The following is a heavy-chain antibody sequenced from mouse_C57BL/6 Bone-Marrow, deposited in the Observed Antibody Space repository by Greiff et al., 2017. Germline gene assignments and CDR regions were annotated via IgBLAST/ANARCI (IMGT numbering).Heavy chain of an antibody. J-gene: IGHJ1*03. V-gene: IGHV5-4*03. Sequence: EVKLMESGGGLVKPGGSLKLSCAASGFTFSSSPLFWFRQTPEKSLEWVATISDGGSYPYYPDNVKGRFTISRDNAKNYLYLQMIHLRSEDTDMYYCATYYYGSSYGGYFDVWGTGTTVTVCS. CDR2: ISDGGSYP. CDR3: ATYYYGSSYGGYFDV. CDR1: GFTFSSSP. D-gene: IGHD1-1*01.